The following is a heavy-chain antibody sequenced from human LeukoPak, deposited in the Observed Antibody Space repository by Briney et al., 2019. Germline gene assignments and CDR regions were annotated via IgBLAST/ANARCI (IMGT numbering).Heavy chain of an antibody. V-gene: IGHV1-18*01. Sequence: ASVKVSCKASGYTFTSYGISWVRQAPGQGLEWMGWISAYNGNTNYAQKLQGRVTMTTDTSTSTAYMELRSLRSDDTAVYYCAREALDRQQLVYVPSWFDPWGQGTLVTVSS. D-gene: IGHD6-13*01. J-gene: IGHJ5*02. CDR3: AREALDRQQLVYVPSWFDP. CDR1: GYTFTSYG. CDR2: ISAYNGNT.